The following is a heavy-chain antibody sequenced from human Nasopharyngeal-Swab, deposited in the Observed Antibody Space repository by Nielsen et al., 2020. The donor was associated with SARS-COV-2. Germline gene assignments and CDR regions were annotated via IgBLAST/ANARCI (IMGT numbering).Heavy chain of an antibody. V-gene: IGHV3-21*01. CDR1: GYSFRTYG. CDR3: ARGNVARDYYYGMDV. J-gene: IGHJ6*02. CDR2: ISSRSSYI. Sequence: GESLKISCVASGYSFRTYGMSWVRQAPGKGLEWVSFISSRSSYIYYADSVKGRFTISRDNAKNSLYLQMNSLRAEDTAVYYCARGNVARDYYYGMDVWGQGTTVTVSS.